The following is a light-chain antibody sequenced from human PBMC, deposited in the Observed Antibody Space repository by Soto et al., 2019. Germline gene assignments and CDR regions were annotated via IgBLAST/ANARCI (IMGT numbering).Light chain of an antibody. Sequence: EIVLTQSPGTVSLSPGERATLSCRASQSVSSNYLAWYQQKPGQAPRVLIYRASIRATGISDRFSGSGSGTDFTLTISRLEPEDFAVYYCQHYGASPWTFGQGTKVDIK. CDR3: QHYGASPWT. CDR2: RAS. V-gene: IGKV3-20*01. CDR1: QSVSSNY. J-gene: IGKJ1*01.